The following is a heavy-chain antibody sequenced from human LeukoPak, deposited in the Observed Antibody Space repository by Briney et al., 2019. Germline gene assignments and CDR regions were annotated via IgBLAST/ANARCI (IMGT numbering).Heavy chain of an antibody. Sequence: PGGSPRLSGAVSGFTFSSYAMSWVCQAPGKGLEWVSAISGSGGSTYYADSVKGRFTISRDNSKNTLYLQMNSLRAEDTAVYYCAKDRVGYSSGWYFDYWGQGTLVTVSS. CDR3: AKDRVGYSSGWYFDY. D-gene: IGHD6-19*01. V-gene: IGHV3-23*01. CDR1: GFTFSSYA. CDR2: ISGSGGST. J-gene: IGHJ4*02.